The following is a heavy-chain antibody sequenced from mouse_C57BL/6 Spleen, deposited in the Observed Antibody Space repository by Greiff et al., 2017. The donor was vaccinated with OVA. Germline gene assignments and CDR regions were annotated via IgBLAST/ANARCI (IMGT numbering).Heavy chain of an antibody. CDR1: GYTFTSYW. V-gene: IGHV1-64*01. CDR3: ARYDYGSSYWFAY. Sequence: VQLQQPGAELVKPGASVKLSCKASGYTFTSYWMHWVKQRPGQGLEWIGMIHPNSGSTNYNEKFKSKATLTVDKSSSTAYMQLSSLTSEDSAVYYCARYDYGSSYWFAYWGQGTLVTVSA. J-gene: IGHJ3*01. D-gene: IGHD1-1*01. CDR2: IHPNSGST.